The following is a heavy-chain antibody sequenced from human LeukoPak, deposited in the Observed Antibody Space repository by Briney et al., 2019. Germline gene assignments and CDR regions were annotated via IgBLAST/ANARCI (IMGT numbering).Heavy chain of an antibody. CDR3: AREGSYCVGGDCYSFDF. D-gene: IGHD2-21*02. CDR1: GGTFNIYP. Sequence: ASVKVSCKAYGGTFNIYPVNWVRQAPGLGPEWMGWMHPGNGNTRYAEKFQGRVTMTRDTSINTAYMDLSSLRSDDTAVYYCAREGSYCVGGDCYSFDFWGQGTLITVSS. J-gene: IGHJ4*02. CDR2: MHPGNGNT. V-gene: IGHV1-8*02.